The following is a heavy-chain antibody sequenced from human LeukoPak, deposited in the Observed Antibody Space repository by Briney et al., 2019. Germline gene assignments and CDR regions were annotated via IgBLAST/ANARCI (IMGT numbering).Heavy chain of an antibody. D-gene: IGHD2-8*02. CDR1: GFTFSSYS. V-gene: IGHV3-21*01. J-gene: IGHJ6*02. CDR2: ISSSSSYI. Sequence: PGGSLRLSCAASGFTFSSYSMNWVRQAPGKGLEWVSSISSSSSYIYYADSVKGRFTISRDNAKNSLYLQMNSLRAEDTAVYYCASTRAGLVVVYYGMDVWGQGTTVTVSS. CDR3: ASTRAGLVVVYYGMDV.